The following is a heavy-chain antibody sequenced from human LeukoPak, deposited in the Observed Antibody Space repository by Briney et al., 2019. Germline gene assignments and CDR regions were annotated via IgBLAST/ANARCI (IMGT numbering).Heavy chain of an antibody. Sequence: SETLSLTCAVYGGSFSGYYWSWIRQPPGKGLEWIGEIDHSGSTNYNPSLKSRVTISVDTSKNQFSLKLSSVTAADTAVYYCARSEYYYGSGSYYSDYWGQGTLVTVSS. CDR3: ARSEYYYGSGSYYSDY. D-gene: IGHD3-10*01. CDR1: GGSFSGYY. J-gene: IGHJ4*02. V-gene: IGHV4-34*01. CDR2: IDHSGST.